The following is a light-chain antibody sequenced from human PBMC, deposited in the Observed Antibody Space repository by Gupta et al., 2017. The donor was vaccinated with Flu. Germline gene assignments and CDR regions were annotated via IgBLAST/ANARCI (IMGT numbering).Light chain of an antibody. J-gene: IGKJ2*01. CDR1: QGISSH. Sequence: PSFRSASVGDRVTITCRASQGISSHLAWHQQKPGKAPKLLIYAASTLQSGVPSRFRGSGSGTEFTLRIMSMQPEDIATSYFQQLNSYPRTFGQGTKMEIK. CDR3: QQLNSYPRT. V-gene: IGKV1-9*01. CDR2: AAS.